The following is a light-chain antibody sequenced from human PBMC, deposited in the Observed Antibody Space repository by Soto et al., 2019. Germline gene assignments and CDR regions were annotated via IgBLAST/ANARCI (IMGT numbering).Light chain of an antibody. J-gene: IGKJ4*01. CDR3: QQNDDLPLT. CDR2: DAS. CDR1: QDIINY. V-gene: IGKV1-33*01. Sequence: DIQMTQSPSSLSASVGDRVTITCRASQDIINYLIWYQHKPGKAPKLLLYDASILETGVPSRFSGSGSGTDFTLTISSLQPEDFATYYCQQNDDLPLTFGGGTKVEIK.